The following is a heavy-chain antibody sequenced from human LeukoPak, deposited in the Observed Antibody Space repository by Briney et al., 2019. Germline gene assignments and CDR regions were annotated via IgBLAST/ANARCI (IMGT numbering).Heavy chain of an antibody. CDR1: GYTFTSYY. CDR3: ARGRIAVADRALDY. D-gene: IGHD6-19*01. V-gene: IGHV1-8*03. Sequence: ASVKVSCKASGYTFTSYYMHWVRQATGQGLEWMGWMNPNSGNTGYAQKFQGRVTITRNTSISTAYTELSSLRSEDTAVYYCARGRIAVADRALDYWGQGTLVTVSS. CDR2: MNPNSGNT. J-gene: IGHJ4*02.